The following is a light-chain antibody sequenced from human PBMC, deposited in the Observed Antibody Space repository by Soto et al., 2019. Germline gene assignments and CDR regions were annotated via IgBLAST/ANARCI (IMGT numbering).Light chain of an antibody. CDR1: QSIAYW. CDR3: QRYNSFSNT. CDR2: AAS. J-gene: IGKJ4*02. Sequence: DIQMTQSPSRLSASVGDRVTITCRASQSIAYWLAWYQQKPGKAPNLLIYAASTLETGVPSRFSGSGYGTQFTLTLASLEPDDSATYYRQRYNSFSNTFGRGTKLYIK. V-gene: IGKV1-5*01.